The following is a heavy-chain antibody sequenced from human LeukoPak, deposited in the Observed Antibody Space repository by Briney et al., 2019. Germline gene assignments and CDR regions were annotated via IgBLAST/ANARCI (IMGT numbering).Heavy chain of an antibody. Sequence: GGSLRLSCAASGFTFSLYAMHWVRQAPGKGLEWVAVIYSGGYTYYADSVKGRFTISRDNSKNTLYLQMNSLRAEDTAVYYCARDRGSGLDYWGQGTLVTVSS. CDR1: GFTFSLYA. V-gene: IGHV3-66*01. D-gene: IGHD3-10*01. CDR2: IYSGGYT. J-gene: IGHJ4*02. CDR3: ARDRGSGLDY.